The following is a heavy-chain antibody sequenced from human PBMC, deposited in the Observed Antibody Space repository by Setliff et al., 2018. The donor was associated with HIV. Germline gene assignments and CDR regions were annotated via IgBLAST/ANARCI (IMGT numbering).Heavy chain of an antibody. CDR1: GDSINSGNYY. J-gene: IGHJ4*02. CDR2: TYYSGST. V-gene: IGHV4-31*03. CDR3: ATSPAGEILGSRPFYFDY. Sequence: SETLSLTCTVSGDSINSGNYYWSWIRQHPGKGLEWIGYTYYSGSTYYSPSLKSRVTISEDTSKNQFSLKMRSVTAADTAVYYCATSPAGEILGSRPFYFDYWGQGTLVTVSS. D-gene: IGHD3-10*01.